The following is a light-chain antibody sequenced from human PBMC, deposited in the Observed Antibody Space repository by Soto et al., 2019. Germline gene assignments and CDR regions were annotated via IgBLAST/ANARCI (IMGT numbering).Light chain of an antibody. V-gene: IGLV2-11*01. CDR1: SSDVGGYNY. J-gene: IGLJ1*01. CDR3: SSYAGIDFHV. CDR2: DVT. Sequence: QSVLTQPRSVSGSPGQSVAVSCSGTSSDVGGYNYVSWYQQHPGKAPKLMIYDVTKRPSGVPDRFSGSKSGNTASLTISGLQAEEEAESYCSSYAGIDFHVFGNGTRVTVL.